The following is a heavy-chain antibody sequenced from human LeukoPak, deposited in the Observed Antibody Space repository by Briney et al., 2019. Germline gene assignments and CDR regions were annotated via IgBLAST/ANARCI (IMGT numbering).Heavy chain of an antibody. Sequence: PSETLSLTCTVSGGSISSGGHYWSWIRQPPGKGLEWIGYIYHSGSTYYNPSLKSRVTISVDRSKNQFSLKLSSVTAADTAVYYCARQDPVLRYFDWFPYYYGMDVWGQGTTVTVSS. CDR1: GGSISSGGHY. CDR2: IYHSGST. CDR3: ARQDPVLRYFDWFPYYYGMDV. J-gene: IGHJ6*02. D-gene: IGHD3-9*01. V-gene: IGHV4-30-2*01.